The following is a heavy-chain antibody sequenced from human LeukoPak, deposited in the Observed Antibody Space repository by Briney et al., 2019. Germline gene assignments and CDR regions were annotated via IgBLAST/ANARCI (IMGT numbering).Heavy chain of an antibody. D-gene: IGHD2-2*01. CDR3: ARRAGYCSGTSCRRDLYYYMDV. CDR1: GGSISSSSYF. J-gene: IGHJ6*03. V-gene: IGHV4-39*07. CDR2: INHSGST. Sequence: PSETLSLTCTVSGGSISSSSYFWGWIRQPPGKGLEWIGEINHSGSTNYNPSLKSRVTISVDTSKNQFSLKLSSVTAADTAVYYCARRAGYCSGTSCRRDLYYYMDVWGRGTTVTISS.